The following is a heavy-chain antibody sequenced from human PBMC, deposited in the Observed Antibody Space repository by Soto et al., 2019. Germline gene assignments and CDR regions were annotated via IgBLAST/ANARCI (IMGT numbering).Heavy chain of an antibody. V-gene: IGHV3-23*01. CDR2: ISDSDTDT. CDR1: GFALSSFA. CDR3: AKRAWLEY. Sequence: SLRLSCAASGFALSSFAMTWVRQAPGKGLEWVSTISDSDTDTYYADSVKGRFTISRDNSKNTLYLQMNSLRAEDTAVYYCAKRAWLEYWCQGPLFTVSS. D-gene: IGHD5-12*01. J-gene: IGHJ4*02.